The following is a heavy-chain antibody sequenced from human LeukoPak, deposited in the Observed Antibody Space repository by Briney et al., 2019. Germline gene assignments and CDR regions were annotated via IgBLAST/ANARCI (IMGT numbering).Heavy chain of an antibody. D-gene: IGHD1-7*01. CDR1: GGAFSSYA. CDR2: IIPILGIA. Sequence: SVKASYKASGGAFSSYAISRLRQAPGQGLEWMGRIIPILGIANYAQKFQGRVTITADKSTSTAYMELSSMRSEDTAVYYCAREGNWNCERPPSFVDYWGQGTLVTVSS. CDR3: AREGNWNCERPPSFVDY. J-gene: IGHJ4*02. V-gene: IGHV1-69*04.